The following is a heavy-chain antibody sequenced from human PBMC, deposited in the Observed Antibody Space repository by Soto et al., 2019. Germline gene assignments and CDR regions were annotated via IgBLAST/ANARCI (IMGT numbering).Heavy chain of an antibody. J-gene: IGHJ4*02. Sequence: ASVKVSFKASGYTFTSFDIHLVRQATGEGLELKGWMNPNSGNTGYAQKFQGRVTMTRNTSISTAYMELSSLRSEDTAVYYCARHRRITIFGVVNRYYFAYWGQGTLVTVSS. D-gene: IGHD3-3*01. CDR2: MNPNSGNT. V-gene: IGHV1-8*01. CDR1: GYTFTSFD. CDR3: ARHRRITIFGVVNRYYFAY.